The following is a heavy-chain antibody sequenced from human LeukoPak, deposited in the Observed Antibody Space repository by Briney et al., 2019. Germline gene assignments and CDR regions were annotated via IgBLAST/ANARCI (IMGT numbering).Heavy chain of an antibody. CDR2: INPNSGDT. J-gene: IGHJ4*02. CDR3: ARGPLTGRFDY. CDR1: GYTFTGHY. Sequence: VAPVKVSCKASGYTFTGHYMHWVRQAPGQGLEWMGWINPNSGDTHYAQRFQGRLTMTRDTSINTAYMDMSSLRSDDTAFYYCARGPLTGRFDYWGQGTLVTVSS. V-gene: IGHV1-2*02. D-gene: IGHD1-20*01.